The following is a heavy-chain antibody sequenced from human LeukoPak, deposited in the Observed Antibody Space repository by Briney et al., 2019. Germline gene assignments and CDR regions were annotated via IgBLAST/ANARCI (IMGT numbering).Heavy chain of an antibody. V-gene: IGHV3-9*03. D-gene: IGHD6-25*01. CDR2: ISWNSGSI. J-gene: IGHJ3*02. Sequence: GRSLRLSCAASGFTFSSYAMHWVRQAPGKGLEWVSGISWNSGSIAYADSVKGRFTISRDNAKNSLFLQMNSLRAEDMALYYCAKASTRSFSSGYYGNAFDIWGQGTMVTVSS. CDR1: GFTFSSYA. CDR3: AKASTRSFSSGYYGNAFDI.